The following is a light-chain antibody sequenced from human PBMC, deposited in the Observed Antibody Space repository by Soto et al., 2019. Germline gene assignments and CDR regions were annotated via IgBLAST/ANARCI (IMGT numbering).Light chain of an antibody. V-gene: IGKV3-11*01. Sequence: ELVLTQSPATLSLSPGERATLSCRASQSVSNYLAWYQQIPGQAPRLLIYDASNRATGIPARFSGSGSGTDFTLTISRLEPEDFAVYYCQQYSDSVGTFGQGTKVDIK. CDR3: QQYSDSVGT. CDR1: QSVSNY. CDR2: DAS. J-gene: IGKJ1*01.